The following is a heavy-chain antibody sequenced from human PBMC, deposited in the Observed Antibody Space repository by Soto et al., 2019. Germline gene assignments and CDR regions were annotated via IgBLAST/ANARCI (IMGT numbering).Heavy chain of an antibody. CDR2: MFYGVST. CDR3: ARLPSRHLVDY. Sequence: SETLSLTCTVSGSSINSSGYYWGWIRQPPGKGLEWIGSMFYGVSTYYNPSLKSRVTASVDTSKNQFSLNLRSVTAADTAVYYCARLPSRHLVDYWGQGTLVTVSS. CDR1: GSSINSSGYY. V-gene: IGHV4-39*01. J-gene: IGHJ4*02. D-gene: IGHD3-3*02.